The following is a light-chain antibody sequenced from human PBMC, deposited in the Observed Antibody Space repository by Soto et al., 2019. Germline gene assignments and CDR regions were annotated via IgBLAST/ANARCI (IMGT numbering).Light chain of an antibody. CDR3: QSYASSLSGSVV. CDR1: SSNIGAGYD. CDR2: VNS. Sequence: QSVLTQPPSVSGAPGQRVTISCTGSSSNIGAGYDVHWYQQLPGTAPKLLIYVNSNRPSGVPDRFSGSKSGTSASLAITGLQAEDEADYYCQSYASSLSGSVVFGGGTKLTVL. J-gene: IGLJ2*01. V-gene: IGLV1-40*01.